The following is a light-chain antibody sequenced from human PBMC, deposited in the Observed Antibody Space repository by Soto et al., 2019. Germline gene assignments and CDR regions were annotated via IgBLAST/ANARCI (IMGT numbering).Light chain of an antibody. Sequence: DIQMTQSPSTLSASVGDRVTITCRASQSISTWLAWYQQKPGKAPNLLIYDASSLETGVPSRFSGSGSGTEFTLTISSLQPDDFATYFCQQYSIFPWTFGQGSKVEI. CDR1: QSISTW. CDR2: DAS. V-gene: IGKV1-5*01. CDR3: QQYSIFPWT. J-gene: IGKJ1*01.